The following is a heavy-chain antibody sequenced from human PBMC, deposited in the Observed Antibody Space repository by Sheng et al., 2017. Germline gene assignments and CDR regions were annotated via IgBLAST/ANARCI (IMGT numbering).Heavy chain of an antibody. Sequence: QVQLQQWGAGLLKPSETLSLTCAVYGGSFSGYYWSWIRQPPGKGLEWIGEINHSGSTNYNPSLKSRVTISVDTSKNQFSLKLSSVTAADTAVYYCARGPPITILVVLNDAFDIWGQGTMVTVSS. V-gene: IGHV4-34*01. CDR3: ARGPPITILVVLNDAFDI. CDR2: INHSGST. CDR1: GGSFSGYY. J-gene: IGHJ3*02. D-gene: IGHD3-3*01.